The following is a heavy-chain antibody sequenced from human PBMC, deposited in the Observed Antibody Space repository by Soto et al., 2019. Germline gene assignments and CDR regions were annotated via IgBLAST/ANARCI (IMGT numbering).Heavy chain of an antibody. J-gene: IGHJ4*02. CDR1: GGSISSGDYY. V-gene: IGHV4-30-4*01. D-gene: IGHD3-10*01. Sequence: QVQLQESGPGLVKPSQTLSLTCTVSGGSISSGDYYWSWIRQPPGKGLEWIGYIYYSGSTYYNPSLKSRVTISVDTSKNQFSLKLSSATAADTAVYYCARDRRWYGESKPENYWGQGTLVTVSS. CDR3: ARDRRWYGESKPENY. CDR2: IYYSGST.